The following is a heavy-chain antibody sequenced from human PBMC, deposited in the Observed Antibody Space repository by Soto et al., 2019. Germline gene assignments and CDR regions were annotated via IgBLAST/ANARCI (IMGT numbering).Heavy chain of an antibody. J-gene: IGHJ4*02. Sequence: PSETLSLTCTVSGGSISSDTYYWSWIRQHPGKGLEWIGYIYYTGSTYYNPSLKSRVTISVDTSKNQFSLKLRSVTAADTAVYYCAKVYGDGYMGFDCWGQGTLVTVSS. D-gene: IGHD2-21*01. V-gene: IGHV4-31*03. CDR2: IYYTGST. CDR1: GGSISSDTYY. CDR3: AKVYGDGYMGFDC.